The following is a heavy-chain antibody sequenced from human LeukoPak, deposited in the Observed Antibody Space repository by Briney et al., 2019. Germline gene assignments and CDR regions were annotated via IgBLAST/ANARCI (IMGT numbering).Heavy chain of an antibody. D-gene: IGHD3-9*01. Sequence: SETLSLTCAVYGGSFSGYYWSWIRQPPGKGLEWVGEINHSGSTNYNPSLKSRVTISVDTSKNQFSLRLSSVTAADTAVYYCARITIFPPVYYYYGMDVWGQGTTVTVSS. V-gene: IGHV4-34*01. CDR2: INHSGST. J-gene: IGHJ6*02. CDR1: GGSFSGYY. CDR3: ARITIFPPVYYYYGMDV.